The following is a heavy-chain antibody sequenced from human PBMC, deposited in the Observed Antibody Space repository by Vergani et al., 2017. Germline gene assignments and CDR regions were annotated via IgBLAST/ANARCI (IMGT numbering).Heavy chain of an antibody. CDR2: TWYDGNNK. CDR1: GFTFNQYG. V-gene: IGHV3-33*01. D-gene: IGHD2-21*01. CDR3: ARHLRLLYDRIDP. Sequence: QVQLVESGGGVVQPGRSLRLSCAASGFTFNQYGMHWVRQAPGKGLEWVAVTWYDGNNKQYADSVKGRFTISRDNSKSTMYLQMNSLRDEDTGVYYCARHLRLLYDRIDPWGQGTLVTVSS. J-gene: IGHJ5*02.